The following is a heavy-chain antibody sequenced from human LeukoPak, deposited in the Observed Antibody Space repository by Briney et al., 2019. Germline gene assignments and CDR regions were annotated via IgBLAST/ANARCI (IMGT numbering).Heavy chain of an antibody. V-gene: IGHV3-9*01. Sequence: GRSLRLSCAASGCTFDDYAMHWVRQAPGKGLECVSGISWNSGSIGYADSVKGRFTISRDNAKNSLYLQMNSLRAEDTALYYCAKDKDARPSYFDYWGQGTLVTVSS. CDR2: ISWNSGSI. CDR3: AKDKDARPSYFDY. D-gene: IGHD6-6*01. J-gene: IGHJ4*02. CDR1: GCTFDDYA.